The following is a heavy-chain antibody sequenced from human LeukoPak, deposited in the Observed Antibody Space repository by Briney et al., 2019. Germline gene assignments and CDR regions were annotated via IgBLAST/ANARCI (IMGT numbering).Heavy chain of an antibody. CDR1: GGSISSSSYY. V-gene: IGHV4-39*01. CDR3: ARRCSSTSCYGYFDY. Sequence: SETLSLTCTVSGGSISSSSYYWGWIRQPPGKGLEWIGSIYYSGSTYYNPSLKSRVTISVDTSKNQFSLKLSSVTAADTAVYYCARRCSSTSCYGYFDYWGQETLVTVSS. D-gene: IGHD2-2*01. CDR2: IYYSGST. J-gene: IGHJ4*02.